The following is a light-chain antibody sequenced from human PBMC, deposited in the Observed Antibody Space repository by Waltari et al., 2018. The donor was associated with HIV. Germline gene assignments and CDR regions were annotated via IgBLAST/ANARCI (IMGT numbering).Light chain of an antibody. CDR2: EVS. V-gene: IGLV2-18*01. J-gene: IGLJ3*02. CDR1: SSDVGFFNR. CDR3: AAWDDSLNGWV. Sequence: QSALTQPPSVSGSPGQSVTISCSGTSSDVGFFNRVSWYHQPPGTAPKLIIYEVSNRPAGVPDRVAGSKSGTSASLAISGLQSEDEADYYCAAWDDSLNGWVFGGGTKLTVL.